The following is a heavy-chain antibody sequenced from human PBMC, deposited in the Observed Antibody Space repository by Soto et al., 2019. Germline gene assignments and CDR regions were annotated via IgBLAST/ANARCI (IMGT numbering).Heavy chain of an antibody. V-gene: IGHV3-66*01. CDR1: GFTVSSNY. D-gene: IGHD3-22*01. J-gene: IGHJ5*02. CDR2: IYSGGST. Sequence: GGSLRLSCAASGFTVSSNYMSWVRQAPGKGLEWVSVIYSGGSTYYADSVKGRFTISRDNSKNTLYLQMNSLRAEDTAVYYCARDYYDSSGLNWFDPWGQGTLVTVSS. CDR3: ARDYYDSSGLNWFDP.